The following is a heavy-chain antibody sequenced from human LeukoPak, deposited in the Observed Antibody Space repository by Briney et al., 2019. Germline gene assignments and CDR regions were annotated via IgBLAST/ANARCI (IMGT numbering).Heavy chain of an antibody. Sequence: ASVKVSCKASGYTFTSYDINWVRQATGQGLEWMGWMNPNSGNTNYAQNLQGRVTMTTDTSTSTAYMELRSLRSDDTAVYYCARDLRAAAGLDYWGQGTLVTVSS. CDR2: MNPNSGNT. CDR1: GYTFTSYD. CDR3: ARDLRAAAGLDY. D-gene: IGHD6-13*01. V-gene: IGHV1-18*01. J-gene: IGHJ4*02.